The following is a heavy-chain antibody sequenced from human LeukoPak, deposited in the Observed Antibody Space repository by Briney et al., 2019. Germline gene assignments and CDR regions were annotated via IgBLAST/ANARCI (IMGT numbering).Heavy chain of an antibody. V-gene: IGHV4-59*01. CDR3: ARGRDGYTFGY. J-gene: IGHJ4*02. D-gene: IGHD5-24*01. CDR2: IYYSGST. CDR1: GGSINTYS. Sequence: PSETLSLTCTVSGGSINTYSWSWIRQPPGKGLEWIGYIYYSGSTNYNPSLKSRVTISVDTSKNQFSLKLSSVTPADTAVYYCARGRDGYTFGYWGQGTLVTVSS.